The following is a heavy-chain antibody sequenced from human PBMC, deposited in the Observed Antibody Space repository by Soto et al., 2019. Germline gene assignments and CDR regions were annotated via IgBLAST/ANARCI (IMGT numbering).Heavy chain of an antibody. D-gene: IGHD2-2*01. CDR2: IHGSGST. CDR1: GGSISDNF. J-gene: IGHJ5*02. Sequence: SETLSLTCTVSGGSISDNFWTWIRQPAGKGLEWIGRIHGSGSTSYNPSLKTRLTMSVDTSNNQISLSLRSVTAADTATYYCARDSRTGCSSTDCYMSWGRGILVTVSS. V-gene: IGHV4-4*07. CDR3: ARDSRTGCSSTDCYMS.